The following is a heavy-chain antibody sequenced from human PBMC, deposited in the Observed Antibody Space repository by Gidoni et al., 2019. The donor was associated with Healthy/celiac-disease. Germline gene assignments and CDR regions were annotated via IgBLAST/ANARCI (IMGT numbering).Heavy chain of an antibody. CDR2: IYYSGST. D-gene: IGHD3-22*01. CDR1: GGSISRGGYY. J-gene: IGHJ4*02. Sequence: QVQLQESGPGLVQPSQTLSLTCTVSGGSISRGGYYWSWIRQHPGKGLEWIGYIYYSGSTYYNPSLKSRVTISVDTSKNQFSLKLSSVTAADTAVYYCTSVNYYDSSGYSRVWGQGTLVTVSS. CDR3: TSVNYYDSSGYSRV. V-gene: IGHV4-31*03.